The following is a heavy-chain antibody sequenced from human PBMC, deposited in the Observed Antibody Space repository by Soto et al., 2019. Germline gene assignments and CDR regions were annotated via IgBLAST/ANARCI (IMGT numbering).Heavy chain of an antibody. CDR2: IYASGST. Sequence: QVQLQESGPGLVKPSETLSLTCSVSGGSISSNYWSWIRQPAGKGLECIGRIYASGSTTYNPSLKSRVTMSVDTSKNQYSLKLRSVTAADTAVYYCARDVYGSSTSGYYYYGMDVWGQGTTVTVSS. D-gene: IGHD2-2*01. V-gene: IGHV4-4*07. CDR1: GGSISSNY. CDR3: ARDVYGSSTSGYYYYGMDV. J-gene: IGHJ6*02.